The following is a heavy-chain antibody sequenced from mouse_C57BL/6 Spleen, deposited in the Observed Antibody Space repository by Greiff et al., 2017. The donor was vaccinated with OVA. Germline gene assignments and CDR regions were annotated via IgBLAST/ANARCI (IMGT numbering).Heavy chain of an antibody. V-gene: IGHV6-3*01. D-gene: IGHD4-1*01. CDR2: IRLKSDNYAT. CDR3: TGPGVDY. J-gene: IGHJ2*01. CDR1: GFTFSNYW. Sequence: EVKVEESGGGLVQPGGSMKLSCVASGFTFSNYWMNWVRQSPEKGLEWVAQIRLKSDNYATHYAESVKGRFTISRDDSKSSVYLQMNNLRAEDTGIDYCTGPGVDYWGQGTTLTVSS.